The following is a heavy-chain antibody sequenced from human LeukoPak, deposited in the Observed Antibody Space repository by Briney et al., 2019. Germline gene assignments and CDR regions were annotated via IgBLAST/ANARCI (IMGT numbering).Heavy chain of an antibody. CDR1: GGSFSGYY. Sequence: PSETLSLTCAVYGGSFSGYYWSWIRQPPGRGLEWIGEINHSGSTNYNPSLKSRVTISVDTSKNQFSLKLSSVTAADTAVYYYAREGIVGATKSAFDIWGQGTMVTVSS. V-gene: IGHV4-34*01. CDR2: INHSGST. J-gene: IGHJ3*02. CDR3: AREGIVGATKSAFDI. D-gene: IGHD1-26*01.